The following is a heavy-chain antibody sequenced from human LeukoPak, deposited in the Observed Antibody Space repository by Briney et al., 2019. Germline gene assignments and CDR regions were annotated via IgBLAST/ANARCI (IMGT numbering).Heavy chain of an antibody. Sequence: PSETLSLTCTVSGGSISSYYWSWIRQPPGKGREWLGYIYYSGSTNYNPSLKSRVTISVDTSKNQFSLKLSSVTAADTAVYYCARHMDYYDSSGFYFDIWGQGTMVTVSS. CDR1: GGSISSYY. V-gene: IGHV4-59*08. CDR3: ARHMDYYDSSGFYFDI. CDR2: IYYSGST. J-gene: IGHJ3*02. D-gene: IGHD3-22*01.